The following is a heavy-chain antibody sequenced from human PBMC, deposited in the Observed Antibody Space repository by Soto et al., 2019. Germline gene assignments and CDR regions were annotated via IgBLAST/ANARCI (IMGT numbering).Heavy chain of an antibody. CDR1: GYTFSGYY. CDR3: DRDGGPVVTLGSFYHP. CDR2: INTNSGDT. V-gene: IGHV1-2*04. Sequence: ASVKVSCKASGYTFSGYYLHWVRQAPGQGLEWMGWINTNSGDTKYAQKFQDWVTITRDTSISTAYMELSSLTSDDTAVYFCDRDGGPVVTLGSFYHPWAQEPLVTAS. J-gene: IGHJ5*02. D-gene: IGHD2-2*01.